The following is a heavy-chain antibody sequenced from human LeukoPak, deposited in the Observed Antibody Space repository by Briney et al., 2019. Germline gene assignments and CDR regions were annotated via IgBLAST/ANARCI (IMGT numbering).Heavy chain of an antibody. D-gene: IGHD6-19*01. CDR3: ATEKYSSGWYYFDY. Sequence: SQALSLTCTVSGGSISNGSYYWSWIRQPAGKGLKWIGRIYTSGSTNYNPSLKSRVTISVDTSKNQFSLKLSSVTAADTAVYYCATEKYSSGWYYFDYWGQGTLVTVSS. CDR2: IYTSGST. V-gene: IGHV4-61*02. CDR1: GGSISNGSYY. J-gene: IGHJ4*02.